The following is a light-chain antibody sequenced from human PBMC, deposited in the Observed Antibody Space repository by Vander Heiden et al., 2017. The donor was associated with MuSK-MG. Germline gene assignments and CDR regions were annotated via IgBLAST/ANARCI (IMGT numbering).Light chain of an antibody. J-gene: IGLJ2*01. CDR2: DVS. Sequence: QSALTQPRSVSGSPGQSVTISCTGTSSDVGGYKYVSWYHQHPAKAPILMIYDVSKRSAVVPERFSGSKSGNTASLTISGLQAEDEAYYYCCPYAGSLGVFGGGTKLTVL. CDR1: SSDVGGYKY. V-gene: IGLV2-11*01. CDR3: CPYAGSLGV.